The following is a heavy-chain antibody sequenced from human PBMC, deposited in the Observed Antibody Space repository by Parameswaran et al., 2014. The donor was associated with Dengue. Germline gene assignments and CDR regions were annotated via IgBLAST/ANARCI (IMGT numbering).Heavy chain of an antibody. CDR3: ARVLLTLRFPYSGIDAFDI. V-gene: IGHV3-11*05. CDR2: ISSSSSYT. J-gene: IGHJ3*02. Sequence: VRQMPGKGLEWVSYISSSSSYTNYADSVKGRFTISRDNAKNSLYLQMNSLRAEDTAVYYCARVLLTLRFPYSGIDAFDIWGQGTMVTVSS. D-gene: IGHD2-21*01.